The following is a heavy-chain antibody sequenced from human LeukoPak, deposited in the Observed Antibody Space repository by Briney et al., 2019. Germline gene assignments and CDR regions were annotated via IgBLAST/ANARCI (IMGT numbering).Heavy chain of an antibody. CDR1: GYSFTSYW. V-gene: IGHV5-51*01. D-gene: IGHD2-2*01. CDR3: ARVFCSSISCYADFDY. Sequence: GESLKISCKGSGYSFTSYWIGWVRQMPGKGLEWVGIIYPGDSDTRYSPSFQGQVTISADKSIRAAYLQWSSLKATDTAMYYCARVFCSSISCYADFDYWGQGTLVTVSS. CDR2: IYPGDSDT. J-gene: IGHJ4*02.